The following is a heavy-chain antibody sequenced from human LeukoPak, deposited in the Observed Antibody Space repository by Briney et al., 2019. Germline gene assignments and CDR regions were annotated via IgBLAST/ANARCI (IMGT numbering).Heavy chain of an antibody. Sequence: ASVTVSCKASGYTFTGYYMHWVRQAPGQGLEWMGWINPNSGDTNYAQKFQGRVTMTRDTSISTAYMELSRLTSDDTAMYYCARDRTGGYNWFDPWGQGTLVTVSS. J-gene: IGHJ5*02. D-gene: IGHD4-23*01. CDR3: ARDRTGGYNWFDP. V-gene: IGHV1-2*02. CDR1: GYTFTGYY. CDR2: INPNSGDT.